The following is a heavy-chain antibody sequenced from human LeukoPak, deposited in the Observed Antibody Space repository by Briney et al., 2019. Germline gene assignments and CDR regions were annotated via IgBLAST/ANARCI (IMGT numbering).Heavy chain of an antibody. D-gene: IGHD4-17*01. CDR1: GYSSTSYS. Sequence: GESLKISCKGSGYSSTSYSIAWVRQMPGKGLEWMGIIYPGDFDTRYSPSFQGQVTISADKSISTAYLQWSSLKASDTAVYYCARRAVTTGYFEYWGQGSLVTVSS. CDR3: ARRAVTTGYFEY. J-gene: IGHJ4*02. CDR2: IYPGDFDT. V-gene: IGHV5-51*01.